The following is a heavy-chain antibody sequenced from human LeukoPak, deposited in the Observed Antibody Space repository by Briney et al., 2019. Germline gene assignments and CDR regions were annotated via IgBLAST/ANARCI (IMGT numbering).Heavy chain of an antibody. V-gene: IGHV3-7*05. CDR1: GFTFSRSW. D-gene: IGHD3-22*01. Sequence: GGSLRPSCGHYGFTFSRSWMTWVRQAAGGGVEWVAYMKGDRSAQNYVDSEKGRLTISRENAKNTQYLERNSRRPEDTAVYYCERDAAYERFDYWGQGTLVTVSS. CDR2: MKGDRSAQ. CDR3: ERDAAYERFDY. J-gene: IGHJ4*02.